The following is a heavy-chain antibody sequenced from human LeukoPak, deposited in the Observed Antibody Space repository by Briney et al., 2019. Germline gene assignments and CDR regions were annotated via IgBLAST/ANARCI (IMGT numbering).Heavy chain of an antibody. CDR3: AKGFGLRFLEWSKNYFDP. Sequence: NPSETLSLTCAVSGGSISSSNWWSWVRQPPGKGLEWIGYVHYSGSTNYNPSLMSRLTISLDTSNNQFSLKLTSVTAADTAVYYCAKGFGLRFLEWSKNYFDPWGQGILVTVSS. D-gene: IGHD3-3*01. V-gene: IGHV4-4*02. J-gene: IGHJ5*02. CDR1: GGSISSSNW. CDR2: VHYSGST.